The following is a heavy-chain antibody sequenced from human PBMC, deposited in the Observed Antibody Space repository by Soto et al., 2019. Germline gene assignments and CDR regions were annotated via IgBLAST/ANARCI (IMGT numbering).Heavy chain of an antibody. Sequence: GGSLRLSCAASGFTFSSYAMHWVRQAPGKGLEWVAVISYDGSNKYYADSVKGRFTISRDNSKNTLYLQMNGLRAEDTAVYYCARDRYFDWFHFDPWGQGTLVTVSS. CDR1: GFTFSSYA. V-gene: IGHV3-30-3*01. D-gene: IGHD3-9*01. CDR3: ARDRYFDWFHFDP. J-gene: IGHJ5*02. CDR2: ISYDGSNK.